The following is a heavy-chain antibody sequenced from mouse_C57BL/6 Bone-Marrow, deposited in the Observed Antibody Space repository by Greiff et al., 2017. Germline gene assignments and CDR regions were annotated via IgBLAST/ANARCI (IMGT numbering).Heavy chain of an antibody. J-gene: IGHJ4*01. CDR2: ISSGSSTI. D-gene: IGHD1-1*01. CDR1: GFTFSDYG. V-gene: IGHV5-17*01. CDR3: ARYGGTGYAMDY. Sequence: EVKLVESGGGLVKPGGSLKLSCAASGFTFSDYGMHWVRQAPEQGLEWVAYISSGSSTIYYADTVKGRFTISRDNAKNTLFLQMTSLRSEDTAMYYCARYGGTGYAMDYWGQGTSVTVSS.